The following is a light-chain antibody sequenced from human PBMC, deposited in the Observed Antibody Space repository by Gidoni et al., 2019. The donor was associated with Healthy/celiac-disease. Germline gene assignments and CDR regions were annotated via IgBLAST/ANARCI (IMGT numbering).Light chain of an antibody. CDR1: QSVSSY. CDR2: DAS. V-gene: IGKV3-11*01. J-gene: IGKJ3*01. Sequence: DIVLTQSPATLSLSPGDRATLSCRASQSVSSYLAWYQQKPGQAPRLLIYDASNRATGIPARFSGSGSGTDFTLTISSLEPEDFAVYYCQQRSNWPRGFTFGPGTKVDIK. CDR3: QQRSNWPRGFT.